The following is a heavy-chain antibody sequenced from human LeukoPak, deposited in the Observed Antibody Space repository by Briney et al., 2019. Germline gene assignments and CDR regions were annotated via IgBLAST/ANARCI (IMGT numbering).Heavy chain of an antibody. CDR1: GYTFTAYY. CDR3: ARDRSGYCTNGVCSSHPYYYYYYMDV. D-gene: IGHD2-8*01. V-gene: IGHV1-2*02. Sequence: ASVKVSCKASGYTFTAYYMHWVRQAPGQGLEWMGWINPNSGGTNYAQKFQGRVTMTRDTSISTAYMELSRLRSDDTAVYYCARDRSGYCTNGVCSSHPYYYYYYMDVWGKGTTVTVSS. CDR2: INPNSGGT. J-gene: IGHJ6*03.